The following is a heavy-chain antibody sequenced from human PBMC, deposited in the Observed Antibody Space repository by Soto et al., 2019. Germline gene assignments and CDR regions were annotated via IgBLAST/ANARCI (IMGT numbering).Heavy chain of an antibody. Sequence: QVQLVQSGAEVKKPGASVKVSCKASGYTFSSYGISWVRQAPGQGLEWMGRISAYNGTTNYAQKFQGRVTMTTDTSTSTAYLELRSLRSVGTAVYYCARITILGLPWDSWGQGTLVTVSS. CDR2: ISAYNGTT. CDR1: GYTFSSYG. D-gene: IGHD3-3*01. J-gene: IGHJ4*02. CDR3: ARITILGLPWDS. V-gene: IGHV1-18*04.